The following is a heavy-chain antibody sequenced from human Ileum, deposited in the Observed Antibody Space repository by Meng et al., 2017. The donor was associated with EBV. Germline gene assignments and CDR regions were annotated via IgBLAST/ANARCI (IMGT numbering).Heavy chain of an antibody. CDR1: GGSVSISSYY. Sequence: VALRESVPGLGEPSETLSLTRTVSGGSVSISSYYWSWIRQPPGKGLEWIGYIYYSGTTNYHPSLESRVTISVDTSKNQFSLKLRSVAASDTAVYYCARGWDTAMDSGWGQGTLVTVSS. CDR3: ARGWDTAMDSG. CDR2: IYYSGTT. V-gene: IGHV4-61*01. D-gene: IGHD5-18*01. J-gene: IGHJ4*02.